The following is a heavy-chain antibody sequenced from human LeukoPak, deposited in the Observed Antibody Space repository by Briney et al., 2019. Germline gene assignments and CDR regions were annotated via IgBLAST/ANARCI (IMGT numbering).Heavy chain of an antibody. CDR2: ISSSSSYI. CDR3: ASGEQLVLFDY. CDR1: AFTFSSYS. D-gene: IGHD6-6*01. V-gene: IGHV3-21*01. Sequence: GGSLRLSCAASAFTFSSYSMNWVRQAPGKGLEWVSSISSSSSYIYYADSVKGRFTISRDNAKNSLYLQMNSLRAEDTAVYYCASGEQLVLFDYWGQGTLVTVSS. J-gene: IGHJ4*02.